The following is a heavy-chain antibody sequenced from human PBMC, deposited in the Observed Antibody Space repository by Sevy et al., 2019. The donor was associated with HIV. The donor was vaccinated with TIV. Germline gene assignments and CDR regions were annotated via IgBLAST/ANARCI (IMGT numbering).Heavy chain of an antibody. V-gene: IGHV3-48*01. D-gene: IGHD2-2*01. J-gene: IGHJ6*02. Sequence: GGSLRLSCVGSGFTFSSYSMNWVRQAPGKGLEWLSYMNSITSTIYYADSVKGRFTISRENAKNSVSLQMHSLRAEDTAVYYGARNGGYADYGMDVWGQGTTVTVSS. CDR1: GFTFSSYS. CDR2: MNSITSTI. CDR3: ARNGGYADYGMDV.